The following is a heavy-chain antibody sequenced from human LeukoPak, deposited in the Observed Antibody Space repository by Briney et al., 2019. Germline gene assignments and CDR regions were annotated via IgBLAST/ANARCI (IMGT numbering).Heavy chain of an antibody. V-gene: IGHV3-23*01. J-gene: IGHJ4*02. CDR2: ISGSGGST. Sequence: GGSLRLSCAASGFTFSSYAMSWVRRAPGKGLEWVSGISGSGGSTDYADSVKGRFTISRDNSKNTLYLQMNSLRAEDTAVYYCAKDKIVGAIFRFDYWGQGTLVTVSS. D-gene: IGHD1-26*01. CDR3: AKDKIVGAIFRFDY. CDR1: GFTFSSYA.